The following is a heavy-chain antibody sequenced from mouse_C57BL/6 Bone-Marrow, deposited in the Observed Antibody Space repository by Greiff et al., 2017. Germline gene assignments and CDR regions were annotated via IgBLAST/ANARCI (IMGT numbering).Heavy chain of an antibody. CDR2: IDPETGGT. D-gene: IGHD2-4*01. Sequence: QVQLQQSGAELVRPGASVTLSCKASGYTFTDYEMHWVKQTPVHGLEWIGAIDPETGGTAHNQKFKGKAILTADKSSSTAYMELRSLTSEDSAVYYCTRNYYDYDGAWFAYWGQGTLVTVSA. J-gene: IGHJ3*01. CDR1: GYTFTDYE. V-gene: IGHV1-15*01. CDR3: TRNYYDYDGAWFAY.